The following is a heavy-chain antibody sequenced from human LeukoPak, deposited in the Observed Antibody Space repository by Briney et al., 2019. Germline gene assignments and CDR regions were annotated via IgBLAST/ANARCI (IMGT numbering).Heavy chain of an antibody. CDR2: INYSGKL. V-gene: IGHV4-39*07. J-gene: IGHJ4*02. D-gene: IGHD2-21*02. CDR1: GGSISSRTHY. CDR3: ARDFGDWRTDY. Sequence: SETLSLTCSVSGGSISSRTHYWAWIRQPPGKGLEWIGSINYSGKLTYNPSLKSRVTVSIDTSKNQFSLTLSSVTAADTAAYYCARDFGDWRTDYWGQGTLVTVSS.